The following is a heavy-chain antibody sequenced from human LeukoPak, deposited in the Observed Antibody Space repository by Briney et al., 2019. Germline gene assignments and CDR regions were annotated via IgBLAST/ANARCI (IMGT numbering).Heavy chain of an antibody. CDR3: ARPVSYSGSVRSNWFDP. Sequence: SAKVSCKASGGTFSSYAISWVRQAPGQGLEWMGRIIPILGIANYAQKFQGRVTITADKSTSTAYMELSSLRSEDTAVYYCARPVSYSGSVRSNWFDPWGQGTLVTVSS. V-gene: IGHV1-69*04. D-gene: IGHD1-26*01. J-gene: IGHJ5*02. CDR1: GGTFSSYA. CDR2: IIPILGIA.